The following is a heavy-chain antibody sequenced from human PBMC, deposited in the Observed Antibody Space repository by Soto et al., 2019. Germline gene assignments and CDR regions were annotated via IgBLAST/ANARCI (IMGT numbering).Heavy chain of an antibody. D-gene: IGHD3-16*02. CDR3: AHIMITYGGVIGLDAFEN. CDR1: GFSLTTRGVG. V-gene: IGHV2-5*02. CDR2: IYWDDDR. Sequence: QITLKESGPTLVKPTQTLTLTCTFSGFSLTTRGVGVGWIRQAPGKDLEWLSIIYWDDDRRYNPSLNSRLAITKDTSRNQVVLTMTTLEPVDTATYYCAHIMITYGGVIGLDAFENWGRGTMVIVSS. J-gene: IGHJ3*02.